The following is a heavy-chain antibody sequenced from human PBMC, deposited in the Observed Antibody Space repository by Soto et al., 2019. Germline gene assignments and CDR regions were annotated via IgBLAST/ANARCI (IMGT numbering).Heavy chain of an antibody. V-gene: IGHV3-30-3*01. J-gene: IGHJ4*02. CDR1: GFTFSSYA. D-gene: IGHD1-26*01. CDR3: ARSMAGELLD. CDR2: ISYDGSNK. Sequence: GGSLRLSCAASGFTFSSYAMHWVRQAPGKGLEWVAVISYDGSNKDYADSVKGRFTISRDNSKNTLYLQMNSLRAEDTAVYYCARSMAGELLDWGQGTLVTVSS.